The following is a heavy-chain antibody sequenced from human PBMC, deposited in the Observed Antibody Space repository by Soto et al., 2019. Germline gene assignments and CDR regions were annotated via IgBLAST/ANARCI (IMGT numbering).Heavy chain of an antibody. CDR1: GFTFSSYA. J-gene: IGHJ6*02. CDR3: ARDGAVLEWLFSYYYYGMDV. D-gene: IGHD3-3*01. V-gene: IGHV3-30-3*01. Sequence: PGGSLRLSCAASGFTFSSYAMHWVRQAPGKGLEWVAVISYDGSNKYYADSVKGRFTISRDNSKNTLYLQMNSLRAEDTAVYYCARDGAVLEWLFSYYYYGMDVWGQGTTVTVSS. CDR2: ISYDGSNK.